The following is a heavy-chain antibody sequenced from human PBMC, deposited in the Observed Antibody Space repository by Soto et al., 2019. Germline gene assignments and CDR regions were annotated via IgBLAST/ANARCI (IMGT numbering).Heavy chain of an antibody. CDR2: IYPGDSDT. D-gene: IGHD2-15*01. V-gene: IGHV5-51*01. Sequence: GESLKISCKGFGYSFSIYWIGWVRQMPGKGLEWMGIIYPGDSDTRYSPSFQGQVFISVDKSISTAYLQWSSLKASDTAMYYCARIFIVELSPSTPVPYFDYWGRGTLVTVSS. J-gene: IGHJ4*02. CDR1: GYSFSIYW. CDR3: ARIFIVELSPSTPVPYFDY.